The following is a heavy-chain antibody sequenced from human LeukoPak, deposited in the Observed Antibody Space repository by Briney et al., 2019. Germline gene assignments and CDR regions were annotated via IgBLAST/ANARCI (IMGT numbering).Heavy chain of an antibody. CDR2: ISGSNGNT. Sequence: GASVKVSCKAFGYTFSRYGVSWVRQAPGQGLEWIGWISGSNGNTNYAQNFQDRLTVTTDSSTSTAYMELRSLRSDDTAVYYCVGSGRGTYYYFDYWGQGTLVTVSS. D-gene: IGHD1-26*01. V-gene: IGHV1-18*01. J-gene: IGHJ4*02. CDR3: VGSGRGTYYYFDY. CDR1: GYTFSRYG.